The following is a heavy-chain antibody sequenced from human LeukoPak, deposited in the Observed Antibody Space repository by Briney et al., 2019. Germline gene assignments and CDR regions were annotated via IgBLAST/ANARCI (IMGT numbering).Heavy chain of an antibody. D-gene: IGHD1-26*01. CDR1: GGSISSYY. V-gene: IGHV4-4*07. Sequence: SETLSLTCTVSGGSISSYYWSWIRQPAGKGLEWIGRIYTSGSTNYNPSLKSRVTMSVDTSKNQFSLKLRSVTAADTAVYYCARDSYSGSYPDYWGRGTLVTVSS. CDR3: ARDSYSGSYPDY. CDR2: IYTSGST. J-gene: IGHJ4*02.